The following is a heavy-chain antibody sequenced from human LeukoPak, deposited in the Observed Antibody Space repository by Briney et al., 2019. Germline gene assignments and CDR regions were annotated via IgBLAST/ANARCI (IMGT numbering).Heavy chain of an antibody. CDR3: ARGLRHDFWSGYYGFDP. V-gene: IGHV1-8*03. CDR1: GYTFTSYD. J-gene: IGHJ5*02. Sequence: ASVKVSCKASGYTFTSYDINWVRQATGQGLEWMGWMNPNSGNTGYAQKFQGRVTINRNTSISTAYMELSSLRSEDTAVYYCARGLRHDFWSGYYGFDPWGQGTLVTVSS. CDR2: MNPNSGNT. D-gene: IGHD3-3*01.